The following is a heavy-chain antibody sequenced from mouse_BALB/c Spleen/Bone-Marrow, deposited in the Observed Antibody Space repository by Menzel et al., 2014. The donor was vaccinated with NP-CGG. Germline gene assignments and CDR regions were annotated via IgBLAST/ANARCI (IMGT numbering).Heavy chain of an antibody. CDR2: INVNGDTT. D-gene: IGHD2-4*01. V-gene: IGHV5-6-3*01. CDR3: ARGYDYSSWFAY. Sequence: EVQLVESGGGLVQPGGSLKLSCAASGFTFSNYGMSWVRQTPDKGLEMIATINVNGDTTYHPDSVKGRFTISRDNVKNTLYLQMSSLKSEDTAMYYCARGYDYSSWFAYWGQGTLVTVSA. CDR1: GFTFSNYG. J-gene: IGHJ3*01.